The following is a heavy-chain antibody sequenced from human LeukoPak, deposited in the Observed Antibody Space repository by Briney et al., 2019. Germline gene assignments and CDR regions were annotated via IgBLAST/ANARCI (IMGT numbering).Heavy chain of an antibody. D-gene: IGHD5-18*01. J-gene: IGHJ4*02. V-gene: IGHV3-30-3*01. CDR1: GFSFSSYA. CDR2: ISYDGSNK. Sequence: PGGSLRLSCAASGFSFSSYAMNWVRQAPGKGLEWVAVISYDGSNKYYADSVKGRFTISRDNSKNTLYLQMNSLRAEDTTVYYCARGQTWIQLWLDYWGQGTLVTVSS. CDR3: ARGQTWIQLWLDY.